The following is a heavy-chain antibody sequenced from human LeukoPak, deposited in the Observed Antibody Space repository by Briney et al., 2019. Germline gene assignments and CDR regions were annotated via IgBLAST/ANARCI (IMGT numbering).Heavy chain of an antibody. CDR2: ISSNGGST. Sequence: TGGSLRLSCSASGFTFSSYAMHWVRQAPGKGLEYVSAISSNGGSTYYADSVKGRFTISRDNSENTLYLQMSSLRAEDTAVYYCVKDLTYLNCNDGHNTFDIWGQGTMVTVSS. CDR3: VKDLTYLNCNDGHNTFDI. J-gene: IGHJ3*02. V-gene: IGHV3-64D*06. CDR1: GFTFSSYA. D-gene: IGHD1-1*01.